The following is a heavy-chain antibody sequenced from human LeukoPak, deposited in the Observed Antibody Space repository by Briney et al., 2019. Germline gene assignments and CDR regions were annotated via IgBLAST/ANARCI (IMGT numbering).Heavy chain of an antibody. J-gene: IGHJ2*01. V-gene: IGHV3-53*04. CDR2: IYADGDT. CDR3: ARVASRRWYFDL. Sequence: GGSLRLSCAASGFXVSSNYMSWVRQAPGKGLECVSVIYADGDTFYADSVKGRFTISRHNSKHTLYLQMNSLRSDDTAVYYCARVASRRWYFDLWGPGTLVTVSS. CDR1: GFXVSSNY.